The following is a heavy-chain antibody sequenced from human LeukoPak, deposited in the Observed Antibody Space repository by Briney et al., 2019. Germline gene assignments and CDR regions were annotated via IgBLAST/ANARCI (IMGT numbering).Heavy chain of an antibody. Sequence: GGSLRLSCAASGFTFSSYWMHWVRQAPGKGLVWVSRINSDGSSTSYADSVKGRFTISRDNAKNTLYLQMNSLRAEDTAVYYWARDSGRKDSSGWYGFTFNDYWGQGTLVAVSS. D-gene: IGHD6-19*01. CDR2: INSDGSST. CDR1: GFTFSSYW. CDR3: ARDSGRKDSSGWYGFTFNDY. V-gene: IGHV3-74*01. J-gene: IGHJ4*02.